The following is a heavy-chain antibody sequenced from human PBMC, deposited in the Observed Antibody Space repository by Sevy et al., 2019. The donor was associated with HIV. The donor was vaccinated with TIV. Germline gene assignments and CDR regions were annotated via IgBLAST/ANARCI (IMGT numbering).Heavy chain of an antibody. CDR1: GGSISSSDYY. J-gene: IGHJ3*02. CDR2: ISYSGNT. Sequence: SETLSLTCTVPGGSISSSDYYWSWIRQPPGKGLEWIGYISYSGNTYYSPSLKSRVTISGDTSQNQFSLKLSSVTAADTAVYYCARRLYGDYRDAFDIWGQGTVVTVSS. D-gene: IGHD4-17*01. CDR3: ARRLYGDYRDAFDI. V-gene: IGHV4-30-4*01.